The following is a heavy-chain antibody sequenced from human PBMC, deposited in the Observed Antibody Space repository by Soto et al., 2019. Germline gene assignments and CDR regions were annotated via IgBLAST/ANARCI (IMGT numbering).Heavy chain of an antibody. J-gene: IGHJ3*02. CDR1: GFSLNTRAVG. CDR3: AHRHDLGGFDI. V-gene: IGHV2-5*01. CDR2: INWNDDE. D-gene: IGHD2-15*01. Sequence: QITLKESGPTLVKPTQTLTLTCTFSGFSLNTRAVGVGWIRQPPGKALEGLALINWNDDERYSPSLKDRLTITKDTSRNHVVLTMTNVDPVDTATYYCAHRHDLGGFDIWGQGTTVTVSS.